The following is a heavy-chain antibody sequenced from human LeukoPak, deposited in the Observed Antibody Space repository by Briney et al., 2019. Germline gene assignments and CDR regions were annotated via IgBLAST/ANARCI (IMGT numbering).Heavy chain of an antibody. CDR1: GASVSSSH. J-gene: IGHJ4*02. V-gene: IGHV4-59*02. Sequence: PSETLSLTCVVSGASVSSSHWNWIRQLPGKRLEWIGCLSYTGKTDYNPSLTSRVTISLDTSKNQVSLKLRSVTPADTAVYYCSEGYFEPFDHWGQGTLVTVAS. CDR2: LSYTGKT. D-gene: IGHD2/OR15-2a*01. CDR3: SEGYFEPFDH.